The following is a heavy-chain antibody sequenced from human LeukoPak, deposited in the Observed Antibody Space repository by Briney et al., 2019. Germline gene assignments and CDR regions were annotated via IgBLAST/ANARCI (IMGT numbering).Heavy chain of an antibody. CDR1: GFIFSNYG. CDR3: AKGHADSSGYYYFDS. V-gene: IGHV3-23*01. Sequence: VGSLRLSCAASGFIFSNYGMGWVRQAPGKGLEWVSAIRGNAGTTYYADSVQGRFTIFRDNSKNMLYLQMNSLRVEDTAVYYCAKGHADSSGYYYFDSWGQGTLVTVSS. D-gene: IGHD3-22*01. CDR2: IRGNAGTT. J-gene: IGHJ4*02.